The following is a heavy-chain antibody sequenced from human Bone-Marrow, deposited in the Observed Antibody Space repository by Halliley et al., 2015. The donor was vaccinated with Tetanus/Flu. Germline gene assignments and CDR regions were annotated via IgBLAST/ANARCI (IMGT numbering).Heavy chain of an antibody. D-gene: IGHD3-16*01. CDR2: VFYSGSA. CDR1: GDSISSSSYY. Sequence: TLSLTCTVSGDSISSSSYYWGWIRQPPGKGLEWIGYVFYSGSATYNPSLESRVTISVDTSKNLYSLRLTSVSAADTAVYYCARYNYDPSGFQLYFDFWGQGKVVTVSS. V-gene: IGHV4-61*05. CDR3: ARYNYDPSGFQLYFDF. J-gene: IGHJ4*02.